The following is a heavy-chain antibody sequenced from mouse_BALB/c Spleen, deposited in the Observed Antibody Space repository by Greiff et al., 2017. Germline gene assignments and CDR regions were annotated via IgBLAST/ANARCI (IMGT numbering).Heavy chain of an antibody. J-gene: IGHJ3*01. CDR1: GYTFTSYW. Sequence: QVQLKQPGAELVKPGASVKLSCKASGYTFTSYWMHWVKQRPGQGLEWIGEINPSNGRTNYNEKFKSKATLTVDKSSSTAYMQLSSLTSEDSAVYYCARGELPFAYWGQGTLVTVSA. CDR2: INPSNGRT. D-gene: IGHD2-12*01. V-gene: IGHV1S81*02. CDR3: ARGELPFAY.